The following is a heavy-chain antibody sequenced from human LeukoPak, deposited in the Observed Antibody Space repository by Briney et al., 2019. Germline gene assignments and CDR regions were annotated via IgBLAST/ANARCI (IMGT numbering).Heavy chain of an antibody. CDR1: GGTFSSYA. CDR3: ARDYAGTTNFDY. D-gene: IGHD1-1*01. V-gene: IGHV1-69*13. Sequence: SVKVSCKASGGTFSSYAISWVRQAPGQGLEWMGGIIPIFGTANYAQKFQGRVTITADESTSTAYMELSSLRSEDTAVYYCARDYAGTTNFDYWGQGTLVTVSS. J-gene: IGHJ4*02. CDR2: IIPIFGTA.